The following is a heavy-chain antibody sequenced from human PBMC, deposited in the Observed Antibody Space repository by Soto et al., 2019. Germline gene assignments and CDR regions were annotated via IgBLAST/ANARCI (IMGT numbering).Heavy chain of an antibody. CDR3: ARGGGSPDY. J-gene: IGHJ4*02. V-gene: IGHV4-59*01. Sequence: QVQLQESGPGLVKPSETLSLMCTVSGGSISSNYWSWIRQPPGKGLEYIGYIYYSGSTNYNPSLKIRVTIPVDTSKNQFSLTLSSLTAADTAVYYCARGGGSPDYWGQGTLVTVSS. CDR2: IYYSGST. D-gene: IGHD3-10*01. CDR1: GGSISSNY.